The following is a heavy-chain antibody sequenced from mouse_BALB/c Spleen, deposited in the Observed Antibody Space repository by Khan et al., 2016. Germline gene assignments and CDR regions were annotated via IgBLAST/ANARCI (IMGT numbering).Heavy chain of an antibody. Sequence: EVELVESGGGLVQPGGSLRLSCATSGFTFTDYYMSWVRQPPGKALEWLGFIRNKANGYTTEYSASVKGRFTISRDNSQSILYLQMNTLRAEDSATYYCARAYYRDYWGQGTTLTVSS. CDR3: ARAYYRDY. CDR1: GFTFTDYY. D-gene: IGHD2-10*01. J-gene: IGHJ2*01. CDR2: IRNKANGYTT. V-gene: IGHV7-3*02.